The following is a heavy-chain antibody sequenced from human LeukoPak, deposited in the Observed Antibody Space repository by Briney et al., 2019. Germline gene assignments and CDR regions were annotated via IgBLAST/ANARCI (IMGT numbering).Heavy chain of an antibody. Sequence: GGSLRLSCAASGFTFSSYSMNWVRQAPGKGLEWVSYISSSSSTIYYADSVKGRFTISRDNAKNSLYLQVNSLRVEDTAVYYCARPTVTTGVDAFDIWGQGTLVTVFS. CDR1: GFTFSSYS. CDR3: ARPTVTTGVDAFDI. J-gene: IGHJ3*02. V-gene: IGHV3-48*04. D-gene: IGHD4-17*01. CDR2: ISSSSSTI.